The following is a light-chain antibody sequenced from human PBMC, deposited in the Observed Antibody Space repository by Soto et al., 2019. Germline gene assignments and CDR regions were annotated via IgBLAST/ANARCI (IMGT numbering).Light chain of an antibody. CDR1: NIGSKS. V-gene: IGLV3-9*01. Sequence: SYELTQPLSVSVALGQTARIICGGNNIGSKSVHWYQQKPGQAPLLVIYIDTNRPSGIPERFSGSNSGNTATLTISRAQAGDEADYYCQVWDSSTGVFGAGTKLTVL. CDR3: QVWDSSTGV. CDR2: IDT. J-gene: IGLJ1*01.